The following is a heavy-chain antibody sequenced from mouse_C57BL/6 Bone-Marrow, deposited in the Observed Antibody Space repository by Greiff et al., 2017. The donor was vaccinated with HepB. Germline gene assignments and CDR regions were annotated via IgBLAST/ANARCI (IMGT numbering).Heavy chain of an antibody. CDR3: ARDQDYYGSSHWYFDV. D-gene: IGHD1-1*01. CDR2: ISDGGSYT. V-gene: IGHV5-4*01. J-gene: IGHJ1*03. CDR1: GFTFSSYA. Sequence: EVKLVESGGGLVKPGGSLTLSCAASGFTFSSYAMSWVRQTPEKRLEWVATISDGGSYTYYPDNVKGRFTISRDNAKNNLYLQMSHLKSEDTAMYYCARDQDYYGSSHWYFDVWGTGTTVTVSS.